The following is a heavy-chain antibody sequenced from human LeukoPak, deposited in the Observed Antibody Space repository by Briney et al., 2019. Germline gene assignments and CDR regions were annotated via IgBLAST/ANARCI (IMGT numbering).Heavy chain of an antibody. D-gene: IGHD3-16*02. V-gene: IGHV4-34*01. J-gene: IGHJ3*01. CDR2: IYYSGST. CDR1: GGSFSGYY. CDR3: ARAPRTGAWDMITFGGVIVHGDAFDF. Sequence: SETLSLTCAVYGGSFSGYYWSWIRRPPGKGLEWIGSIYYSGSTYYNPSLKSRVTVSVDMSKNQFSLQLSSVTAADTAVYYCARAPRTGAWDMITFGGVIVHGDAFDFWGQGTMVTVSS.